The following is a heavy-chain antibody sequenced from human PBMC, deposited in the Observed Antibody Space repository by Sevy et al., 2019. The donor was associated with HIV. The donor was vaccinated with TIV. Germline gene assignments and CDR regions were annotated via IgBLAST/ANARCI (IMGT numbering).Heavy chain of an antibody. D-gene: IGHD3-22*01. CDR2: INPNSGGT. CDR1: GYTFTGYY. V-gene: IGHV1-2*02. J-gene: IGHJ4*02. CDR3: AGVNDGGGNYYDGSGYPRHSDY. Sequence: ASVKVSCKASGYTFTGYYMHWVRQAPGQGLEWMGWINPNSGGTNYAQKFQGRVTMTRDTSISTAYMELSRLRSDDTAVYYCAGVNDGGGNYYDGSGYPRHSDYWGQGTLVTVSS.